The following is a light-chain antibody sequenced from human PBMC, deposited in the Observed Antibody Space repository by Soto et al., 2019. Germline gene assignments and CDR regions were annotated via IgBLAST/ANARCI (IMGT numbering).Light chain of an antibody. CDR1: QSVSSN. Sequence: EIVMTQSPATLSVSPGERATLSCRASQSVSSNLAWYQQKPGQTPKILIYVASTRATGIPARFSGSGSVTEFTLTISSLQSEDFAVYYCQQYNVWPLTFGGGTKVEFK. CDR3: QQYNVWPLT. V-gene: IGKV3-15*01. CDR2: VAS. J-gene: IGKJ4*01.